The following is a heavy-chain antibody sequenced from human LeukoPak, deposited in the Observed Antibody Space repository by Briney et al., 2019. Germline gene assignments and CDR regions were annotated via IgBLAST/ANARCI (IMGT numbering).Heavy chain of an antibody. CDR2: VSSDGSIK. Sequence: GGSLRLSCAASGFTLSSYGIHWVRQAPGKGLEWVAVVSSDGSIKYYADSGKGRFTISRDTSKNTVYLQMNSLGTEDTAFYYCARGYSSSWLGYFDYWGQGTLVTVSS. V-gene: IGHV3-30*03. CDR1: GFTLSSYG. J-gene: IGHJ4*02. CDR3: ARGYSSSWLGYFDY. D-gene: IGHD6-13*01.